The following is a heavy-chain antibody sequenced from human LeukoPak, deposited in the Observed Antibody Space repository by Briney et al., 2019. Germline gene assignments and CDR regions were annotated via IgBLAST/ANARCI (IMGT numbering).Heavy chain of an antibody. V-gene: IGHV1-3*01. Sequence: ASVKVSCKASGYTFTSYAMHWVRQAPGQRLAWMGWINAGNGNTKYSQKFQGRVTITRDTSASTAYMELSSLRSEDTAVYYCARDGRRWQANNAFDIWGQGTMVTVSS. J-gene: IGHJ3*02. CDR2: INAGNGNT. CDR1: GYTFTSYA. D-gene: IGHD1-26*01. CDR3: ARDGRRWQANNAFDI.